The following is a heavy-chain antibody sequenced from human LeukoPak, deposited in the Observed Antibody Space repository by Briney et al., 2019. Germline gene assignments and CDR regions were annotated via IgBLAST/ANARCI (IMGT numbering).Heavy chain of an antibody. CDR3: ARDFWSGPTQGDAFDI. J-gene: IGHJ3*02. D-gene: IGHD3-3*01. CDR1: GGTFSSYA. Sequence: RASVKVSCKASGGTFSSYAISWVRQAPGQGLEWMGRIIPILGIANYAQKFQGRVTITADKSTSTAYMELSSLRSEDTAVYYCARDFWSGPTQGDAFDIWGQGTMVTVSS. CDR2: IIPILGIA. V-gene: IGHV1-69*04.